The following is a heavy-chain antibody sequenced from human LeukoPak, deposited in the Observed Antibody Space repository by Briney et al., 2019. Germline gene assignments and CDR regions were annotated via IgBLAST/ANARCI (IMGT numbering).Heavy chain of an antibody. CDR2: ISGSGGST. Sequence: GGSLRLSCAASGFTFSSYAMSWVRQAPGKGLEWVSAISGSGGSTYYADSVKGRFTISRDNSKNSLYLQMNSLRAEDMALYYCAKDMSKGIAVAGPDYWGQGTLVTVSS. J-gene: IGHJ4*02. CDR1: GFTFSSYA. CDR3: AKDMSKGIAVAGPDY. V-gene: IGHV3-23*01. D-gene: IGHD6-19*01.